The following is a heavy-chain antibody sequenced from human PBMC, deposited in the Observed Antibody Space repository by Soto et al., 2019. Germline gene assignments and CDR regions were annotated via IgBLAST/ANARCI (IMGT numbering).Heavy chain of an antibody. CDR3: ARDPTAFYYYYGMDV. D-gene: IGHD2-21*02. CDR1: GGTFSSYA. V-gene: IGHV1-69*06. CDR2: IIPIFGTA. J-gene: IGHJ6*02. Sequence: SVKVSCKASGGTFSSYAISWVRQAPGQGLEWMGGIIPIFGTANYAQKFQGRVTITADKSTSTAYMELSSLRSEDTAVYYCARDPTAFYYYYGMDVWGQGTTVTVSS.